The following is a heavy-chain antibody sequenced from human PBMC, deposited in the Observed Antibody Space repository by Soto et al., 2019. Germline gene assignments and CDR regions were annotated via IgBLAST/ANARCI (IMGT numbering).Heavy chain of an antibody. CDR2: IYPGDSDT. Sequence: GESLKISCKGSGYSFTSYWIGWVRQMPVKGLEWMGIIYPGDSDTRYSPSFQGQVTISADKSISTAYLQWSSLKASDTAMYYCARLVAGSGFGYYYGMDVWRQRSTITVS. CDR3: ARLVAGSGFGYYYGMDV. CDR1: GYSFTSYW. V-gene: IGHV5-51*01. D-gene: IGHD6-19*01. J-gene: IGHJ6*02.